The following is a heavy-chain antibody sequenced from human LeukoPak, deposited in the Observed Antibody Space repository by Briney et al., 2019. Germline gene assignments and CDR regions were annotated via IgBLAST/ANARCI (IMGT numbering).Heavy chain of an antibody. CDR1: GFTFSSYA. D-gene: IGHD2-21*01. Sequence: GGSLRLSCAASGFTFSSYAMHWVRQAPGKGLEWVAVISYDGSNKYYADSVKGRFTISRDNSKNTLYLQMNSLRAEDTAVYYCARKFHAFDIWGQGTMVTVSS. CDR3: ARKFHAFDI. J-gene: IGHJ3*02. CDR2: ISYDGSNK. V-gene: IGHV3-30*04.